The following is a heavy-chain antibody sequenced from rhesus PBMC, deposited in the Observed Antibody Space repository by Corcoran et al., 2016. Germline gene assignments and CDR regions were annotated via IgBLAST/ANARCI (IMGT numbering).Heavy chain of an antibody. V-gene: IGHV4-165*02. CDR2: IGGSSGST. J-gene: IGHJ1*01. Sequence: QVQLQESGPGLVKPSETLSLTCAVSGVSISGYSWNWIRQPPGQGLEGIGYIGGSSGSTYYNPSLKSRVTISTDTSKNQFSLKLSSVTAADTAVYYCARKASRGGGTTLDFEFWGQGALVTVSS. D-gene: IGHD1-14*01. CDR3: ARKASRGGGTTLDFEF. CDR1: GVSISGYS.